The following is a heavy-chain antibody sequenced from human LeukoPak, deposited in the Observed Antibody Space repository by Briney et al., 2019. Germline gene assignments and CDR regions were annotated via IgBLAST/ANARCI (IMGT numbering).Heavy chain of an antibody. V-gene: IGHV3-21*01. J-gene: IGHJ4*02. Sequence: GGSLRLSCAASGFTFSSYSMNWVRQAPGKGLEWVSSISSSSSYKYYADSVKGRFTISRDNAKNSLYLQMNSLRAEDTAVYYCARDEGIAATPLDYWGQGTLVTVSS. CDR3: ARDEGIAATPLDY. CDR1: GFTFSSYS. CDR2: ISSSSSYK. D-gene: IGHD6-13*01.